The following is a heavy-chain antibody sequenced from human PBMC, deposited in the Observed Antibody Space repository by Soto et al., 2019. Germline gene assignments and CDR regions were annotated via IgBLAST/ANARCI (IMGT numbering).Heavy chain of an antibody. CDR3: ARVLGIGSPGKRRRWLDP. J-gene: IGHJ5*02. V-gene: IGHV4-34*01. CDR2: INHSGST. D-gene: IGHD1-26*01. Sequence: SETLSLTCAVYGGSFSGYYWSWIRQPPGKGLEWIGEINHSGSTNYNPSLKSRVTISVDTSKNQFSLKLSSVTAADTAVYYCARVLGIGSPGKRRRWLDPGGQGTMVTVYS. CDR1: GGSFSGYY.